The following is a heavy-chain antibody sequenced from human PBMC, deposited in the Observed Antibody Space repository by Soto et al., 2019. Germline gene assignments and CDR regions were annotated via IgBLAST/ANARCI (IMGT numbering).Heavy chain of an antibody. V-gene: IGHV2-5*02. CDR3: AHTKIGVAAGNRVYLLDP. D-gene: IGHD6-13*01. CDR1: GFSLSTSDVG. Sequence: QITLKESGPTLVKPTQTLTLTCTFSGFSLSTSDVGVGWIRQPPGKALEWLAVIFWDDDKRYSPSLKNRLTISKDTSRNLVVLTMTNMDPVDTATYYCAHTKIGVAAGNRVYLLDPCGQGTLVTVSS. J-gene: IGHJ5*02. CDR2: IFWDDDK.